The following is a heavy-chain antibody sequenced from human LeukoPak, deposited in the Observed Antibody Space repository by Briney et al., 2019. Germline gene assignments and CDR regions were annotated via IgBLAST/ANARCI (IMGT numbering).Heavy chain of an antibody. J-gene: IGHJ5*02. CDR2: ISAYNGNT. V-gene: IGHV1-18*01. CDR1: GYTFTSYG. CDR3: ARDAWAIAAAGANWFDP. D-gene: IGHD6-13*01. Sequence: ASVKVSCKASGYTFTSYGISWVRQAPGQGLEWMGWISAYNGNTNYAQKLQGRVTMTTDTSTSTVYMELSSLRSEDTAVYYCARDAWAIAAAGANWFDPWGQGTLVTVSS.